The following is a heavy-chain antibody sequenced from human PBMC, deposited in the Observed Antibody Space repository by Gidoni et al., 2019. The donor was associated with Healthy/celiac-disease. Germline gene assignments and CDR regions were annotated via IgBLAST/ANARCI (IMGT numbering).Heavy chain of an antibody. D-gene: IGHD1-26*01. V-gene: IGHV1-69*06. CDR3: ARDRGIVGATMHYYYGMDV. CDR2: IIPSFGTA. CDR1: GGTFSSSA. J-gene: IGHJ6*02. Sequence: QVQLVQSGAEVKKPGSSVKVSCKDSGGTFSSSAISWVRQAPGEGLEWMGGIIPSFGTANYAQKFQGRVTITADKSTSTAYVELSSLRSEDTAVYYCARDRGIVGATMHYYYGMDVWGQGTTVTVSS.